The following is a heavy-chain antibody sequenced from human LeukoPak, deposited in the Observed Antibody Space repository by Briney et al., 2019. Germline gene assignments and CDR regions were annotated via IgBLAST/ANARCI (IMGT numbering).Heavy chain of an antibody. CDR2: IFNSGST. Sequence: PSETLSLTCTVSGGYISSYYWSWIRQPPGKGLEWIGYIFNSGSTNYNPSLKSRVTISVDTSKNQFSLKLSSVTAADTAVYFCALGDCSSTSCYVFDYWGQGTLDTVSS. D-gene: IGHD2-2*01. J-gene: IGHJ4*02. V-gene: IGHV4-59*01. CDR3: ALGDCSSTSCYVFDY. CDR1: GGYISSYY.